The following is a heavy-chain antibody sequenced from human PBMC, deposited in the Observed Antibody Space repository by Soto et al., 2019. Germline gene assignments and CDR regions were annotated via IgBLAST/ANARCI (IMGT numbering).Heavy chain of an antibody. J-gene: IGHJ6*02. CDR3: PTQTVSCTWDT. CDR2: ISRSEGF. CDR1: GGSITNTKW. Sequence: QVQLQESGPGLVKPSGTLSLSCAVSGGSITNTKWWTWVRQAPGKGLEWIGEISRSEGFTYNPSLRGGVATSIENSNNNSSLRLTSATAANTAVYYCPTQTVSCTWDTWGQEPTVTVS. V-gene: IGHV4-4*02. D-gene: IGHD1-26*01.